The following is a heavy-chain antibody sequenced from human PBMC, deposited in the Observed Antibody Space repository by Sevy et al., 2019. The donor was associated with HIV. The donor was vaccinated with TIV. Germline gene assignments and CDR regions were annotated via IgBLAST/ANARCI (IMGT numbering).Heavy chain of an antibody. CDR1: GFTFNFHG. J-gene: IGHJ5*02. Sequence: GGSLRLSCAASGFTFNFHGMHWVRQAPGKGLEWVAFIWHDGSNKYMADSVKGRFTISRDNSKNTLYLQMNSLTVEDTAVYYCARETDNSARWLDPWGQGTLVTVSS. CDR2: IWHDGSNK. D-gene: IGHD4-4*01. V-gene: IGHV3-30*02. CDR3: ARETDNSARWLDP.